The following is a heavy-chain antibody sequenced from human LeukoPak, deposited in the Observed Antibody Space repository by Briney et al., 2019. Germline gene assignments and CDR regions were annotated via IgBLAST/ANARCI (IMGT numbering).Heavy chain of an antibody. J-gene: IGHJ4*02. V-gene: IGHV3-23*01. CDR2: ISGSGGST. Sequence: GGSLRLSCAASGFTFSNYAMTWVRQAPGKGLEWVSAISGSGGSTYYADSVKGRFTISRDNSKNTLYLQMNSLRAEDTAVYYCAKPGYYCSSTSCYLYYWGQGTLVTVSS. CDR1: GFTFSNYA. CDR3: AKPGYYCSSTSCYLYY. D-gene: IGHD2-2*01.